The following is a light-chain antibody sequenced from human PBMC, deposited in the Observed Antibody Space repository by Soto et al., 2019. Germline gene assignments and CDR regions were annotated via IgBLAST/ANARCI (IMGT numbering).Light chain of an antibody. V-gene: IGKV3-20*01. CDR2: GAS. CDR3: QQYGSSPPIT. Sequence: EIVLTQSPGTLFLSPGERATLSCRASQSVRSSYLAWYQQKPGQAPRLLIYGASSRATGIPERFSGSGSGTDFTLTISRLEPEDFAVYYCQQYGSSPPITFGQGTRL. CDR1: QSVRSSY. J-gene: IGKJ5*01.